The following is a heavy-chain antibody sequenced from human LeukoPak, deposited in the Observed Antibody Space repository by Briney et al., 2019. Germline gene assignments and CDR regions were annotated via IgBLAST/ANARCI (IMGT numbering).Heavy chain of an antibody. CDR2: ISSSSSYI. CDR1: GXTFSSYS. V-gene: IGHV3-21*01. J-gene: IGHJ3*02. CDR3: AREMRITIFGVVTPPGAFDI. Sequence: GGSLRLSCAASGXTFSSYSVNWVRQAPGKGLEWVSSISSSSSYIYYADSVKGRFTISRDNAKNSLYLQMNSLRAEDTAVYYCAREMRITIFGVVTPPGAFDIWGQGTMVTVSS. D-gene: IGHD3-3*01.